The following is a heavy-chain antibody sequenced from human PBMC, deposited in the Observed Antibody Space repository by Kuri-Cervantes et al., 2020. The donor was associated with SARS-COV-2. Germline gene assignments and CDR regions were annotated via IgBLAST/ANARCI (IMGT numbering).Heavy chain of an antibody. CDR3: ARDMTYYYYGMDV. CDR2: ISSSSYI. J-gene: IGHJ6*02. V-gene: IGHV3-21*01. CDR1: GFTFSSYS. Sequence: GGSLRLSCAASGFTFSSYSMNWVRQAPGKGLEWVSSISSSSYIYYADSVKGRFTISRDNAKNSLYLQMNSLRAEDTAVYYCARDMTYYYYGMDVWGQGTTVTVSS.